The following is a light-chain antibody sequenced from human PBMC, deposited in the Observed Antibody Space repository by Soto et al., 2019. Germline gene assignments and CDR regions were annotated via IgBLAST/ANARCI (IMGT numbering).Light chain of an antibody. J-gene: IGKJ1*01. CDR2: DAA. CDR1: QSVSIW. Sequence: DIQMTQSPSTLSASVGDRVTITCRASQSVSIWLAWYQQKPGKAPRLLIYDAASLKTGVPSRFSGSGSGTNFTLTISSLQPDDFATYYCQHYNSYSEALGQGTKVDIK. CDR3: QHYNSYSEA. V-gene: IGKV1-5*01.